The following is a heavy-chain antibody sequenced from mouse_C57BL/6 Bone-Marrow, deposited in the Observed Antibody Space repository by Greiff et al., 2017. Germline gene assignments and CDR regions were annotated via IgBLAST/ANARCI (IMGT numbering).Heavy chain of an antibody. D-gene: IGHD1-1*01. Sequence: VQLQQSGPELVKPGASVKISCKASGYSFTGYYMNWVKQSPEKSLEWIGEINPNTGGTTYNQKFKAKATLTVDKSSRTAYMQLKSLTSEDSAVYYCAREGVYYGSSYWYFDVWGTGTTLTVSS. V-gene: IGHV1-42*01. CDR1: GYSFTGYY. CDR3: AREGVYYGSSYWYFDV. J-gene: IGHJ1*03. CDR2: INPNTGGT.